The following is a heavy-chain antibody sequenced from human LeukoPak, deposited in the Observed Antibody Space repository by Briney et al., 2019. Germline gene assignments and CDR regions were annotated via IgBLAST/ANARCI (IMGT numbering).Heavy chain of an antibody. CDR1: GFTFSSYG. Sequence: GGSLRLSCAASGFTFSSYGMNWVRQAPGKGLEWVSYISSSSSTIYYADSVKGRFTISRDNAKNSLYLQMNSLGAEDTAVYYCARMYYYDFDYWGQGTLVTVSS. J-gene: IGHJ4*02. CDR3: ARMYYYDFDY. V-gene: IGHV3-48*01. D-gene: IGHD3-10*01. CDR2: ISSSSSTI.